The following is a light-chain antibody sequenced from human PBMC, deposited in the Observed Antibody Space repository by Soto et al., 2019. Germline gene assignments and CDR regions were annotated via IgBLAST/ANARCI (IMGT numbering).Light chain of an antibody. CDR3: LQYNSYPFT. CDR1: QSISTL. Sequence: DIQMTQSPATLSASVGDRVTVPCRASQSISTLLAWYQQKPGKAPKLLIDKASNLESGVPSRFSGSGSGAEFTLTISSLQPDDFATYYCLQYNSYPFTVGGGTKVDIK. V-gene: IGKV1-5*03. J-gene: IGKJ4*01. CDR2: KAS.